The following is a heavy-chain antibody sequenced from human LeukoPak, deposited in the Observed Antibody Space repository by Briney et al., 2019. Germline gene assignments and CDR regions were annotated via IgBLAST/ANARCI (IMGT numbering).Heavy chain of an antibody. Sequence: GGSLRLSCVAAGSTVSNNYMSWVRQAPGKGLEWVSVLYSGGTTYYADSVKGRFTISRDNSKNTLYLQMNSLRAEDTAVYYCARRAGGYSHPYDYWGQGILVTVSS. V-gene: IGHV3-53*01. J-gene: IGHJ4*02. CDR3: ARRAGGYSHPYDY. CDR1: GSTVSNNY. D-gene: IGHD4-23*01. CDR2: LYSGGTT.